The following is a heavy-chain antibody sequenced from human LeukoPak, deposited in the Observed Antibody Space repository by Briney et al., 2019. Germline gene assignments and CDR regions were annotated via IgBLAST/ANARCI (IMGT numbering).Heavy chain of an antibody. CDR3: ARTVVVAASGIGNDY. D-gene: IGHD2-15*01. CDR1: GYSFTSYW. CDR2: IYPGDSGT. V-gene: IGHV5-51*01. Sequence: GESLKISCKGSGYSFTSYWIGWVRQMPGKGLEWMGIIYPGDSGTRYSPSFQGQVTISADKSISTAYLQWSSLKGSDTAMYYCARTVVVAASGIGNDYWGQGTLVTVSS. J-gene: IGHJ4*02.